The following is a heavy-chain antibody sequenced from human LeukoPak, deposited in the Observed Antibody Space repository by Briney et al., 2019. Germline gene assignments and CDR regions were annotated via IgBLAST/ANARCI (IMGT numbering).Heavy chain of an antibody. D-gene: IGHD5-12*01. CDR3: AKKSPWNYYDY. V-gene: IGHV3-23*01. CDR2: ISGSGGST. J-gene: IGHJ4*02. Sequence: GGCLRLSCAASGFTFSTYAMSWVRQAPGKGLEWVSAISGSGGSTYNADSVKGRFTISRDNSKNTLYVQMNSLRAEDTAVYYCAKKSPWNYYDYWGQGTLVTVSS. CDR1: GFTFSTYA.